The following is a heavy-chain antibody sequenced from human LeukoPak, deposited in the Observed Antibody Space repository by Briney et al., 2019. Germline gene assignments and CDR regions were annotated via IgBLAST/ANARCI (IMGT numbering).Heavy chain of an antibody. Sequence: GGSLRLSCAASGFTVSSNYMSWVRQAPGKGLEWVSVIYSGGSTYYADSVKGRFTLSRDNSKNTLYLQMNSLRAEDTAVYYCARVGAYGDYDWFDPWGQGTLVTVSS. V-gene: IGHV3-53*01. J-gene: IGHJ5*02. D-gene: IGHD4-17*01. CDR3: ARVGAYGDYDWFDP. CDR2: IYSGGST. CDR1: GFTVSSNY.